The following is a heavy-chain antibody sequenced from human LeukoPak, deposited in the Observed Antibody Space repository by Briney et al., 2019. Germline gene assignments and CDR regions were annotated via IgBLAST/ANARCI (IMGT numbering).Heavy chain of an antibody. V-gene: IGHV3-73*01. CDR2: IRSKANSYAT. D-gene: IGHD3-10*01. J-gene: IGHJ5*02. CDR3: ARFKPKNLWPNYGSGSFYSNWFDP. Sequence: PGGSLRLSCAASGFTFSSYAIHWVRQASGKGLEWVGRIRSKANSYATAYAASVKGRFTISRDDSKNTAYLQMNSLKTEDTAVYYCARFKPKNLWPNYGSGSFYSNWFDPWGQGTLVTVSS. CDR1: GFTFSSYA.